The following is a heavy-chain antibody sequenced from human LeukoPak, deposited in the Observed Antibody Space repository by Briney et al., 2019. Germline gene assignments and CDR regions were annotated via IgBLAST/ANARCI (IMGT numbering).Heavy chain of an antibody. CDR2: ISSSSSTI. CDR1: GFTFSSYE. CDR3: ARESTRPFDY. V-gene: IGHV3-48*03. Sequence: GGSLRLSCAASGFTFSSYEMNWVRQAPGKGLEWVSYISSSSSTIYYADSVRGRFTISRDNAKNSLYLQMNSLRAEDTAVYYCARESTRPFDYWGQGTLVTVSS. J-gene: IGHJ4*02.